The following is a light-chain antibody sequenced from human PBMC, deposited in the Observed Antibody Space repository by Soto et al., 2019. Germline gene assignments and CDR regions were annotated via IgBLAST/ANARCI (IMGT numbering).Light chain of an antibody. CDR3: QQYNNWPRGT. V-gene: IGKV3-15*01. J-gene: IGKJ1*01. CDR2: GAS. CDR1: QSVSSN. Sequence: EIVMTQSPATLSVSPGERATLSCRASQSVSSNLAWYQQNPGQAPRLIIYGASTRATGIPARFSGSGSGTEFTLTISSLQSEDFAVYYCQQYNNWPRGTFGQGTKVEIK.